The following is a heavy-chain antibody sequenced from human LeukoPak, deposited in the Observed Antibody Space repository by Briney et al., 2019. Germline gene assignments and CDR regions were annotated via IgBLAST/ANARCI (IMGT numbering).Heavy chain of an antibody. CDR2: INHSGST. D-gene: IGHD3-9*01. V-gene: IGHV4-34*01. J-gene: IGHJ4*02. CDR3: AREKRYFDWLLPTNFDY. CDR1: GGSFSGYY. Sequence: SETLSLTCAVYGGSFSGYYWSWIRQPPGKGLEWIGEINHSGSTNYNPSLKSRVTISVDTSKNQFSLKLSSVTAADTAVYYCAREKRYFDWLLPTNFDYWGQGTLVTVSS.